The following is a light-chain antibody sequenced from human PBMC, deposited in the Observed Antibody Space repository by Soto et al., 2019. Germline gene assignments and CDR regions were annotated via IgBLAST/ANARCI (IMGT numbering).Light chain of an antibody. Sequence: IVMTQTPLSSPVTLGQPASISCRSSQGLVYSDGNTYLSWLQQRPGQPPRLLIYKVSNRLSGVPDRFSGSGAGTDFTLKIRRVEAEDVGLYYCMQAAEFPWTFGQGTRVESK. V-gene: IGKV2-24*01. CDR2: KVS. CDR1: QGLVYSDGNTY. CDR3: MQAAEFPWT. J-gene: IGKJ1*01.